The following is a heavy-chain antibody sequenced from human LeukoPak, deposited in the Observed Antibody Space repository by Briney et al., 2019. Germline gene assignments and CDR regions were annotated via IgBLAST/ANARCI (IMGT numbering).Heavy chain of an antibody. CDR3: AGVGATAFDY. D-gene: IGHD1-26*01. J-gene: IGHJ4*02. CDR2: ISGSGGST. Sequence: GGSLRLSCAASGFTVSSNYMSWVRQAPGKGLEWVSAISGSGGSTYYADSVKGRFTISRDNSKNTLYLQMNSLRAEDTAVYYCAGVGATAFDYWGQGTLVTVSS. CDR1: GFTVSSNY. V-gene: IGHV3-23*01.